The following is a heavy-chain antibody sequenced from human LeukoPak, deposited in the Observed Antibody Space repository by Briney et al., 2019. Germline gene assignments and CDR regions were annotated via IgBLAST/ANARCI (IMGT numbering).Heavy chain of an antibody. V-gene: IGHV3-43D*03. J-gene: IGHJ6*03. CDR1: GFTFDDYA. Sequence: GGSLRLSCAASGFTFDDYAMHWVRQAPGKGLEWVSLISWDGGSTYYADSVKGRFTISRDNSKNSLYLQMNSLRAEDTALYYCAKVGHDSTLLGYYYYYMDVWGKGTTVTVSS. CDR2: ISWDGGST. D-gene: IGHD3-22*01. CDR3: AKVGHDSTLLGYYYYYMDV.